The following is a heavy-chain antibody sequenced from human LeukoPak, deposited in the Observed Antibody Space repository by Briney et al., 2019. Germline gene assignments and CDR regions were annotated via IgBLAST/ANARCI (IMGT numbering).Heavy chain of an antibody. CDR1: GYSFTSYW. V-gene: IGHV5-51*01. D-gene: IGHD4-17*01. J-gene: IGHJ3*02. CDR3: ASPHERQNYGDLDDAFYI. CDR2: IDPGDSDT. Sequence: GESLQISCKGSGYSFTSYWIFWVRQMPGKGLEWMGIIDPGDSDTRYSPSSQGQVTISADKSFSPAYLQWSSLKASATPTHYCASPHERQNYGDLDDAFYISGQGSMVTVSS.